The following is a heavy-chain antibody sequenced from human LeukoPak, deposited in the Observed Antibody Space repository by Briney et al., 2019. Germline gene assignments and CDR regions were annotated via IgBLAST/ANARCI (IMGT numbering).Heavy chain of an antibody. V-gene: IGHV6-1*01. Sequence: SQTLSLTCAISGDSVSSNSAAWNWIRQSPSRGLEWLGRTYYRSKWYNDYAVSVKSRITINPDTSKNQFSLQLNSVTPEDTAVYYCARAKRGKGQRYYYYYMDVWGKGTTVTVSS. CDR1: GDSVSSNSAA. CDR3: ARAKRGKGQRYYYYYMDV. J-gene: IGHJ6*03. CDR2: TYYRSKWYN. D-gene: IGHD4-23*01.